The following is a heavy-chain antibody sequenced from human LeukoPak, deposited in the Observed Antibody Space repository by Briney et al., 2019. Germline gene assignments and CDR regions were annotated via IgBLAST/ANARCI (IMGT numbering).Heavy chain of an antibody. Sequence: PSETLSLTCAVYGGSFSGYYWNWIRQPPGKGLEWIGEINHSGSTNYNPSLKSRVTISVDTSKNQFSLKLSSVTAADTAVYYCAREHCSGGSCYSIYYYYYMDVWGKGTTVTVSS. CDR3: AREHCSGGSCYSIYYYYYMDV. D-gene: IGHD2-15*01. J-gene: IGHJ6*03. CDR2: INHSGST. CDR1: GGSFSGYY. V-gene: IGHV4-34*01.